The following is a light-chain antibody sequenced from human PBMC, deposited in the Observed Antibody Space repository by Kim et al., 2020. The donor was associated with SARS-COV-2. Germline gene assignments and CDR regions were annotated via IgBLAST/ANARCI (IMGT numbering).Light chain of an antibody. CDR1: QSVLYSSNNKNY. J-gene: IGKJ2*01. V-gene: IGKV4-1*01. CDR3: QQSYSIPPT. CDR2: WAS. Sequence: DIVMTQSPDSLAVSLGESATINCKSSQSVLYSSNNKNYLAWYQQKPGQPPKALIYWASTRESGVPDRFSGSGSGTVFTITISSLQAEDGAVYFCQQSYSIPPTVGQGNKLEI.